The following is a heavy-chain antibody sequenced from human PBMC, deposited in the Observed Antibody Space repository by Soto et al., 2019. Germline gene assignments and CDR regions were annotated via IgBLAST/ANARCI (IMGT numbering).Heavy chain of an antibody. CDR2: IYHSGGT. CDR3: ASSYGDNTPRRADVYEI. Sequence: QVQLRQSGPGLVKPSGTLSLTCAVSSGSIISSNYWTWVRQPPGKGLEWIGEIYHSGGTDYNPSLKSRVTIQLGRAQNQFSLTLTSVTAADTPVYDRASSYGDNTPRRADVYEIWGHGTMVIVSS. J-gene: IGHJ3*02. CDR1: SGSIISSNY. V-gene: IGHV4-4*02. D-gene: IGHD4-17*01.